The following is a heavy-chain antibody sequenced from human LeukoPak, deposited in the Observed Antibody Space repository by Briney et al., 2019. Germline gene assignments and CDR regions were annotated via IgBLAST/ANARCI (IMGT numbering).Heavy chain of an antibody. V-gene: IGHV3-11*01. Sequence: GGSLRLSCAASGFTLSDYYMSWIRQAPGKGLEWVSYISSSGSTIYYADSVKGRFTISRDNAKNSLYLQMNSLRAEDTAVYYCARGHVNIVVVPAASDGGYGWFDPWGQGTLVTVSS. CDR1: GFTLSDYY. CDR3: ARGHVNIVVVPAASDGGYGWFDP. CDR2: ISSSGSTI. J-gene: IGHJ5*02. D-gene: IGHD2-2*01.